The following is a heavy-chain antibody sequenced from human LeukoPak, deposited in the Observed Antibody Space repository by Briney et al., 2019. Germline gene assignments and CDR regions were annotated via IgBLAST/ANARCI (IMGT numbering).Heavy chain of an antibody. CDR1: GFTVSSNY. V-gene: IGHV3-53*01. CDR2: IYSGGST. Sequence: PGGSLRLSCAASGFTVSSNYMSWVRQAPGKGLEGVSVIYSGGSTYYADSVKGRFTISRDNSKNTLYLQMNSLRAEDTAVYYCARVFPFEEGRGWFDPWGQGTLVTVSS. D-gene: IGHD2-15*01. CDR3: ARVFPFEEGRGWFDP. J-gene: IGHJ5*02.